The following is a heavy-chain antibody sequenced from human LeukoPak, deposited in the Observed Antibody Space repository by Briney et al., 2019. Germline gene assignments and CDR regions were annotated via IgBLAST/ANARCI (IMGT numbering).Heavy chain of an antibody. Sequence: YPSETLSLTCTVSGGSISSGGYYWSWIRQHPGKGLEWIVYIYYSGSTYYHPSLKSRVTISVDTSKNQFSLKLSSVTAADTAVYYCARDRAVVVPAAIGTRGTNYYYYGMDVWGQGTTVTVSS. J-gene: IGHJ6*02. CDR3: ARDRAVVVPAAIGTRGTNYYYYGMDV. D-gene: IGHD2-2*01. CDR1: GGSISSGGYY. V-gene: IGHV4-61*08. CDR2: IYYSGST.